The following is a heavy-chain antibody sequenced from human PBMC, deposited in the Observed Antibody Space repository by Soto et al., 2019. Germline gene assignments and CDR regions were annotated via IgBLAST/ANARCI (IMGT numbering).Heavy chain of an antibody. Sequence: ASVKVSCKASGYSVTSYYMHWVRQAPGQGLEWMGIINPNSGSTTYAQKFQGRVTMTRDTSTSTVYMELTSLTSGYTAVYYCARAGIAYCSSTTCYLYYYVMDVWGQGTTVTVSS. CDR1: GYSVTSYY. J-gene: IGHJ6*02. V-gene: IGHV1-46*01. CDR3: ARAGIAYCSSTTCYLYYYVMDV. D-gene: IGHD2-2*01. CDR2: INPNSGST.